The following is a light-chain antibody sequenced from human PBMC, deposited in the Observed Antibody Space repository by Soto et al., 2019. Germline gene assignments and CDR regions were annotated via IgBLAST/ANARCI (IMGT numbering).Light chain of an antibody. J-gene: IGLJ1*01. CDR1: ISDVGGYNS. CDR3: NSYRHSTTLV. V-gene: IGLV2-14*01. CDR2: EVS. Sequence: QTSLTQPSSLSESPGQSITISCTGTISDVGGYNSVSWFQQHPSKAPKLIIYEVSHRPSGVSIRFSGSKSGNTASLTISGLQAEDEADYYCNSYRHSTTLVFGTGTKVNVL.